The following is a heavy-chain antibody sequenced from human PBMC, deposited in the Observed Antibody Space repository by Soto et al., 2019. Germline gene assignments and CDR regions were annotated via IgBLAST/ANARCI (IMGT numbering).Heavy chain of an antibody. CDR1: GFSLSTDDVG. CDR3: ARSKYSISSFDY. CDR2: IYWDDDK. Sequence: RPALINPTQTLALTCTFSGFSLSTDDVGVGWIRQPPGKALDWLAVIYWDDDKRYSPSLKSRLTITKDTSKNQVLLTMTNMDPVDTATYFCARSKYSISSFDYWGQGALVTVSS. J-gene: IGHJ4*02. D-gene: IGHD6-6*01. V-gene: IGHV2-5*02.